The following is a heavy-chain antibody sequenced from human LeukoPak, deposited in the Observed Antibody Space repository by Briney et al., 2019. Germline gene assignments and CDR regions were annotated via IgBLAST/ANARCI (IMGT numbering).Heavy chain of an antibody. V-gene: IGHV1-3*01. D-gene: IGHD5-12*01. CDR1: GYTFTSYA. Sequence: ASVKVSCKASGYTFTSYAMHWVRQAPGQRLEWMGWINAGNGHTKYSQKFQGRVTITRDTSASTAYMELSSLRFEDTAVYYCARDLGGFSDYGSFDYWGQGTLITVSS. CDR3: ARDLGGFSDYGSFDY. J-gene: IGHJ4*02. CDR2: INAGNGHT.